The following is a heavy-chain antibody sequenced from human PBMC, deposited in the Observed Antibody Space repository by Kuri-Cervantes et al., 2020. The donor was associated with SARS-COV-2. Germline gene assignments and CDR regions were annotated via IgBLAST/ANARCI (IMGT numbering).Heavy chain of an antibody. CDR2: ISGGGGST. V-gene: IGHV3-23*01. CDR3: ARGRVGYCSGGSCYRTFDY. J-gene: IGHJ4*02. D-gene: IGHD2-15*01. CDR1: GFSFSSYA. Sequence: GESLKISCTVSGFSFSSYAMNWVRQAPGKGLDWVSAISGGGGSTYYADSVKGRFTISRDNAKNSLYLQMNSLRDEDTAVYYCARGRVGYCSGGSCYRTFDYWGQGTLVTVSS.